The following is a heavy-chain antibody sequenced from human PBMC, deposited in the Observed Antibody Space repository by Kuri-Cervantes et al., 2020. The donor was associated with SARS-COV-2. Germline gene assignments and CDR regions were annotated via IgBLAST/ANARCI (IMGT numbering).Heavy chain of an antibody. CDR1: GGTFSSYA. V-gene: IGHV1-69*13. CDR3: ARDGDDIVAP. J-gene: IGHJ5*02. Sequence: SVKVSCKASGGTFSSYAVSWVRQAPGQGLEWMGGIIPIFGTANYAQKSQGRVTITADESTSTAYMELSSLRSEDTAVYYCARDGDDIVAPWGQGTLVTVSS. CDR2: IIPIFGTA. D-gene: IGHD2-15*01.